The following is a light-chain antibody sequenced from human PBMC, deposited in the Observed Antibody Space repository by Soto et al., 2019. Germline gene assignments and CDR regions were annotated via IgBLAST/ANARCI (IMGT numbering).Light chain of an antibody. V-gene: IGKV1-5*03. J-gene: IGKJ1*01. CDR1: QSISTW. CDR2: KAS. Sequence: DIQMTQSPSTLSASVGDRVTITCRASQSISTWLAWYQQKPGKAPKLLIYKASTLKSGVPSRFSGSGSGTEFTLTISSLQPDDFATYCCQHYGGMWAFGQGTKVDIK. CDR3: QHYGGMWA.